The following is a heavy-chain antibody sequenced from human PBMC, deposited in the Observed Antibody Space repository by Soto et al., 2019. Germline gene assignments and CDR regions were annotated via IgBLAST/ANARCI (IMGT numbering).Heavy chain of an antibody. CDR1: GFTFSSYS. Sequence: HPGGSLRLSCAASGFTFSSYSMNWVRQAPGKGLEWVSYISSSSSTIYYADSVKGRFTISRENAKNSLYLQMNSLRAEDTAVYYCAAIPLSIAAAPWYMDVWGKGTTVTVSS. J-gene: IGHJ6*03. CDR3: AAIPLSIAAAPWYMDV. D-gene: IGHD6-13*01. CDR2: ISSSSSTI. V-gene: IGHV3-48*01.